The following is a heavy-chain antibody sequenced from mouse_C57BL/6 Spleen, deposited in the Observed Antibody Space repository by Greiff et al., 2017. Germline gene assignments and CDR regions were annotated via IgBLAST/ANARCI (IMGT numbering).Heavy chain of an antibody. J-gene: IGHJ3*01. CDR2: IYPGDGDT. D-gene: IGHD1-1*01. Sequence: VHLVESGPELVKPGASVKISCKASGYAFSSSWMNWVKQRPGKGLEWIGRIYPGDGDTNYNGKFKGKATLTADKSSSTAYMQLSSLTSEDSAVYFCARDYGTPFAYWGQGTLVTVSA. CDR1: GYAFSSSW. CDR3: ARDYGTPFAY. V-gene: IGHV1-82*01.